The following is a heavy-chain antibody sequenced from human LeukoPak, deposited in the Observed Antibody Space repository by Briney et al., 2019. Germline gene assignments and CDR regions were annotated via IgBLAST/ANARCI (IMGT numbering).Heavy chain of an antibody. V-gene: IGHV4-39*07. CDR3: ARGQFWRGSEIRV. D-gene: IGHD1-26*01. Sequence: SETLSLTCSVSGGSISINSYYWDWIRQSPGKGLEWLGSLYFRGNTYYNPSLKSRVSISVDTSKNQFYLRLNSVTAADTAVYYCARGQFWRGSEIRVWGQGTLVTVSS. CDR2: LYFRGNT. J-gene: IGHJ1*01. CDR1: GGSISINSYY.